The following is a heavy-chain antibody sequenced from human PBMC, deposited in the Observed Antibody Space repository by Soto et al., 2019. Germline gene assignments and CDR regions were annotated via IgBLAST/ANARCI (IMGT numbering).Heavy chain of an antibody. V-gene: IGHV1-46*01. CDR3: AREECISTSCFFWFDP. D-gene: IGHD2-2*01. CDR1: GYTFTSYY. Sequence: QVQLVQSGAEVKKPGASVKVSCKASGYTFTSYYMHWVRQAPGQGLEWMGIINPSGGSTSYAQKCQGRVTMTRDTSTSTVYMELSSLRSEDTAVYYCAREECISTSCFFWFDPWGQGTLVTVSS. J-gene: IGHJ5*02. CDR2: INPSGGST.